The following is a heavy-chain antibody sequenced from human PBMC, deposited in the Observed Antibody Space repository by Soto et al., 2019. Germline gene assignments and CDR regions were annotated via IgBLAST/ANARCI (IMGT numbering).Heavy chain of an antibody. CDR1: GFTFSSYG. CDR2: ISGSGAST. CDR3: AKDSTPPPPPYYYDSSGNGY. D-gene: IGHD3-22*01. Sequence: GGSLRLSCAASGFTFSSYGMSWVRQAPGKGLEWVSAISGSGASTYYADSVKGRFTISRDNSKNTLYLQMNSLRAEDTAVYYCAKDSTPPPPPYYYDSSGNGYWGQGTLVTVSS. J-gene: IGHJ4*02. V-gene: IGHV3-23*01.